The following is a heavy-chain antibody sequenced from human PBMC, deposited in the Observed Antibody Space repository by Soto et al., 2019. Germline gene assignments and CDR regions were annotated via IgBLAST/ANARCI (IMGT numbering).Heavy chain of an antibody. D-gene: IGHD1-26*01. CDR1: GGSIRSHY. Sequence: PADNLSHSYTVSGGSIRSHYWRWIRQPPGKGLEWIGYIYYSGSTNYNPSLKSRVTISVDTSKNQFSLKLSSVTAADTAVYYCARRYGGNLDYWGQVTLVTVS. J-gene: IGHJ4*02. V-gene: IGHV4-59*08. CDR3: ARRYGGNLDY. CDR2: IYYSGST.